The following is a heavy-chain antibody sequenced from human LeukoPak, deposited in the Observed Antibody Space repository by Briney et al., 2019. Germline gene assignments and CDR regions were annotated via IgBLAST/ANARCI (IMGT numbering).Heavy chain of an antibody. J-gene: IGHJ4*02. CDR1: GYTFTSYG. CDR2: ISAYNGNT. V-gene: IGHV1-18*01. Sequence: GASVKVSCKASGYTFTSYGISWVRQAPGQGLEWMGWISAYNGNTNYAQKLQGRVTMTTDTSTSTAYMELRSLRSDDTAVYYCAREGDQYYDFCSGYYTTRTRYYFDYWGQGTLVTVSS. D-gene: IGHD3-3*01. CDR3: AREGDQYYDFCSGYYTTRTRYYFDY.